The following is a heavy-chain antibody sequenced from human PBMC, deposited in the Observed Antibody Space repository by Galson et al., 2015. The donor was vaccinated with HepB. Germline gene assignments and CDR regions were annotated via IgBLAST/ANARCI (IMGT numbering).Heavy chain of an antibody. V-gene: IGHV1-3*01. D-gene: IGHD3-3*01. J-gene: IGHJ4*02. CDR2: INAGNGNT. CDR1: GYTFTSYA. Sequence: SVKVSCKASGYTFTSYAMHWVRQAPGQRLEWMGWINAGNGNTKYSQKFQGRVTITRDTSASTAYMKLSSLRSEDTAVYYCARVFDDFWSGYLGYGFDYWGQGTLVTVSS. CDR3: ARVFDDFWSGYLGYGFDY.